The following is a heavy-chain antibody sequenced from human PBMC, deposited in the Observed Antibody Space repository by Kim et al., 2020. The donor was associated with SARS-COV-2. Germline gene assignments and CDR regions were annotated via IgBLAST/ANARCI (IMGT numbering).Heavy chain of an antibody. CDR3: ARVGTYYDFWSGTLLMEPTPLRAFDI. CDR1: GGTFSSYA. CDR2: IIPIFGTA. J-gene: IGHJ3*02. V-gene: IGHV1-69*13. Sequence: SVKVSCKASGGTFSSYAISWVRQPPGQGLEWMGGIIPIFGTANYAQKFQGRVTITADESTSTAYMELSSLRSEDTAVYYCARVGTYYDFWSGTLLMEPTPLRAFDIWGQGTMVTVSS. D-gene: IGHD3-3*01.